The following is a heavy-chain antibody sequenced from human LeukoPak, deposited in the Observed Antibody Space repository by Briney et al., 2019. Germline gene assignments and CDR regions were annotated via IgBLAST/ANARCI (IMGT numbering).Heavy chain of an antibody. D-gene: IGHD6-6*01. CDR3: ARAPPGQLRIRYYYYYYMDV. CDR1: GGSISSGSYY. J-gene: IGHJ6*03. Sequence: PSQTLSLTCTVSGGSISSGSYYWSWIRQPPGKGLEWSGYIYYSGSTNYNPSLKSRVTISVDTSKNQFSLKLSSVTAADTAVYYCARAPPGQLRIRYYYYYYMDVWGKGTTVTVSS. CDR2: IYYSGST. V-gene: IGHV4-61*01.